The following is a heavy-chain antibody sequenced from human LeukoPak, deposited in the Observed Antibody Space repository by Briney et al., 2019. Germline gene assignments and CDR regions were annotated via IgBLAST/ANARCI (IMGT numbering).Heavy chain of an antibody. J-gene: IGHJ4*02. CDR3: ARVRYYDSSGYPRDY. CDR1: GYTFTSYG. Sequence: VASVTVSCKASGYTFTSYGISWVRQAPGQGLEWMGWISAYNGNTNYAQKLQGRVTMTTDTSTSTAYMELRGLRSDDTAVYYCARVRYYDSSGYPRDYWGQGTLVTVSS. V-gene: IGHV1-18*01. D-gene: IGHD3-22*01. CDR2: ISAYNGNT.